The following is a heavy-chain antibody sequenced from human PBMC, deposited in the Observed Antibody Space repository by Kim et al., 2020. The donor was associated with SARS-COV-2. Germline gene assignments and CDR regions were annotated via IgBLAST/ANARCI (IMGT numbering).Heavy chain of an antibody. V-gene: IGHV4-34*01. CDR2: INHSGST. CDR1: GGSFSGYY. Sequence: SETLSLTCAVYGGSFSGYYWSWIRQPPGKGLEWIGEINHSGSTNYNPSLKSRVTISVDTSKNQFSLKLSSVTAADTAVYYCARGLRGYSYGSGYGDYWGQGTLVTVSS. CDR3: ARGLRGYSYGSGYGDY. D-gene: IGHD5-18*01. J-gene: IGHJ4*02.